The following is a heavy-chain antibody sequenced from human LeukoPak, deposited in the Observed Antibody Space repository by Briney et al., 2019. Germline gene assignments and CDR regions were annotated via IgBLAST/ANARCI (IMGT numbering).Heavy chain of an antibody. Sequence: GASVKVSCKASGYTFTSYYMHWVRQAPGQGLEWMGIINPSGGSTSYAQKFQGRVTMTRDTSTSTVYMELSGLRSEDTAVYYCARDPEQQLVFDYWGQGTLVTVSS. CDR2: INPSGGST. V-gene: IGHV1-46*01. CDR3: ARDPEQQLVFDY. J-gene: IGHJ4*02. D-gene: IGHD6-13*01. CDR1: GYTFTSYY.